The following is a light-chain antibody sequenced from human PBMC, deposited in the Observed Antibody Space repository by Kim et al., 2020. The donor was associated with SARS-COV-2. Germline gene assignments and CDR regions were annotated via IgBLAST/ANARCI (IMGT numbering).Light chain of an antibody. CDR3: SSYTSSSTSV. CDR2: DVS. Sequence: QSALTQPASVSGSPGQSITISCTGTSSDVGGYNYVSWYQQHPGKAPKLMIYDVSKRPSGVSNRFSGSKSGNTASLTISGLQAEDEADYYCSSYTSSSTSVFGTGTLLTVL. J-gene: IGLJ1*01. CDR1: SSDVGGYNY. V-gene: IGLV2-14*01.